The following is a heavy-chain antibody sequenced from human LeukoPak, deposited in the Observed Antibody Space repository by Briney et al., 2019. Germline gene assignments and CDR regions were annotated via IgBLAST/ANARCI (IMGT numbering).Heavy chain of an antibody. CDR3: AREMGELAYFDY. CDR2: INPNSGGT. Sequence: ASVNVSCKASVYTFTRYYMHWVGQARGQGRDWMGWINPNSGGTNYAQKFQGRVTMTRDTSISTAYMELSRLRSDDTAVYYCAREMGELAYFDYWGQGTLVTVSS. J-gene: IGHJ4*02. CDR1: VYTFTRYY. V-gene: IGHV1-2*02. D-gene: IGHD1-7*01.